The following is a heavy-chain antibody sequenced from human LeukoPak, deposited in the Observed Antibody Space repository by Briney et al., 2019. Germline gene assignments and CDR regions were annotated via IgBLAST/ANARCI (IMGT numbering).Heavy chain of an antibody. D-gene: IGHD6-6*01. J-gene: IGHJ4*02. V-gene: IGHV3-72*01. CDR2: TRNKANSYTT. CDR3: ARVFPDSSSSSDY. CDR1: GFTFSDHY. Sequence: GGSLRLSCAASGFTFSDHYMDWVRQAPGKGLEWVGRTRNKANSYTTEYAASVKGRFTISRDDSKNSLYLQMNSLKTEDTAVYYCARVFPDSSSSSDYWGQGTLVTVSS.